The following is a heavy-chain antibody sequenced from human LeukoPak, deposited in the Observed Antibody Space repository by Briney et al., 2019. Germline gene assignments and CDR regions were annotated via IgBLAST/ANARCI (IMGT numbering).Heavy chain of an antibody. CDR1: GGSFSGYY. CDR2: IKQDGGEK. D-gene: IGHD3-16*01. Sequence: PSETLSLTCAVYGGSFSGYYWSWIRQAPGKGLEWVANIKQDGGEKYYVDSVKGRFTISRDNAKNSLYLQMSSLRAEDTAVYYCARLGGAADYYYYSYMDVWGKGTTVTVSS. CDR3: ARLGGAADYYYYSYMDV. V-gene: IGHV3-7*01. J-gene: IGHJ6*03.